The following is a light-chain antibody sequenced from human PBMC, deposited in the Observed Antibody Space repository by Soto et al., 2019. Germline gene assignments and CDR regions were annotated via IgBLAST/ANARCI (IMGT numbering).Light chain of an antibody. CDR2: AAS. J-gene: IGKJ4*01. CDR3: QQSYRTPHT. Sequence: DVQMTQSPSSLSASVGDRVTITCQASQDITNYLNWYQQKPGKAPKLLIFAASNVQTGVPSRFSGSGSGTDFTLTISSLQPEDFATYYCQQSYRTPHTFGGGTKVDIK. V-gene: IGKV1-39*01. CDR1: QDITNY.